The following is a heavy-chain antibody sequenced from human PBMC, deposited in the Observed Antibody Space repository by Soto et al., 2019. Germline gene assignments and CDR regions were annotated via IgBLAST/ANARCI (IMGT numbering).Heavy chain of an antibody. CDR3: ARDLPVDIVASDAFDI. D-gene: IGHD5-12*01. Sequence: GASVKVSCKASGYTFTSYGISWVRQAPGQGLEWMGRISAYNGNTNYAQKLQGRVTMTTDTSTSTAYMELRSLRSDDTAVYYCARDLPVDIVASDAFDIWGQGTMVTVSS. CDR2: ISAYNGNT. J-gene: IGHJ3*02. CDR1: GYTFTSYG. V-gene: IGHV1-18*01.